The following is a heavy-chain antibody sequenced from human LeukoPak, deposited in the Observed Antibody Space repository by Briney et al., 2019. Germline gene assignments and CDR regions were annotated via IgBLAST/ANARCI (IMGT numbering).Heavy chain of an antibody. J-gene: IGHJ4*02. V-gene: IGHV3-74*03. D-gene: IGHD6-19*01. Sequence: GGSLRLSCVASGFTFSTYWLHWVRQAPGKEMAWVSRISGDGSDTEYADSMKGRFTVSRDNAKNTLYLQMNSLRADDMAVYYCAIVRTDSSGDYYEGFDYWGQGTLVTVSS. CDR2: ISGDGSDT. CDR3: AIVRTDSSGDYYEGFDY. CDR1: GFTFSTYW.